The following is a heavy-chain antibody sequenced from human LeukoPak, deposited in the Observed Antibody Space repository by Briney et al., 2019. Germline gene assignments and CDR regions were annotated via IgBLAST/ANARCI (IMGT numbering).Heavy chain of an antibody. CDR3: ARDTSHYGDYACDY. J-gene: IGHJ4*02. D-gene: IGHD4-17*01. CDR2: ISTSSSTI. Sequence: GGSLRLSCAGSEFTFRDYSMNWVRQAPGKGLEWISYISTSSSTIYYADSVKGRFTISRDNSKNTLYLQMNSLRAEDTAVYYCARDTSHYGDYACDYWGQGTLVTVSS. CDR1: EFTFRDYS. V-gene: IGHV3-48*01.